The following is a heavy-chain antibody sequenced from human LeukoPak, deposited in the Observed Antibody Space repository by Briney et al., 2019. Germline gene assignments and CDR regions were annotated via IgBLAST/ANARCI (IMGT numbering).Heavy chain of an antibody. D-gene: IGHD6-13*01. V-gene: IGHV3-21*01. CDR1: GFTFSSYS. CDR3: ARLGVAAADDY. CDR2: ISSSSSYI. Sequence: GGSLRLSCAASGFTFSSYSMNWVRQAPGKGLEWVSSISSSSSYICYADSVKGRFTISRDNAKNSLYLQMNSLRAEDTAVYYCARLGVAAADDYWGQGTLVTVSS. J-gene: IGHJ4*02.